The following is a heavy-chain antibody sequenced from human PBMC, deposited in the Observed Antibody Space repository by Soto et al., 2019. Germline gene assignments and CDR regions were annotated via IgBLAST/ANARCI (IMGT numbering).Heavy chain of an antibody. V-gene: IGHV2-26*01. CDR2: FFSDAER. Sequence: SGPTLVNPTETLTLTCSVSRSSLTNGRMGVSWIRQPPGKALEWLAHFFSDAERSYSTSMQSRLNMYKDSSGSQVVLTMTNMAPADTATYFCARMDGDYNYYGLDVWGHGIAVTVSS. D-gene: IGHD4-17*01. CDR1: RSSLTNGRMG. CDR3: ARMDGDYNYYGLDV. J-gene: IGHJ6*02.